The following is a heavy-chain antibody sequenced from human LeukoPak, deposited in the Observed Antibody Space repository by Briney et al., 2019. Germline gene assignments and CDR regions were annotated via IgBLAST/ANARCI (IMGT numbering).Heavy chain of an antibody. V-gene: IGHV4-39*01. J-gene: IGHJ6*03. CDR2: IYYTGNT. CDR1: GDSISTSDYY. Sequence: SETLSLTSTVSGDSISTSDYYWGWIRQPPGKGLEWIGSIYYTGNTYYNPSLSSRVTMSIDTSKNQFSLKVTSVTAADTGVYYCARLRYTNLYYYYYMDVWGKGTTATVSS. D-gene: IGHD1-14*01. CDR3: ARLRYTNLYYYYYMDV.